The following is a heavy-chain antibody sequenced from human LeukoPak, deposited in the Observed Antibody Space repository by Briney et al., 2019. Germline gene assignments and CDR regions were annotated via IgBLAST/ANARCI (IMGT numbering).Heavy chain of an antibody. J-gene: IGHJ4*02. CDR3: ARAPDYDYVWGTYRLGY. CDR2: INPNTGGT. CDR1: GYTFTGYP. Sequence: GASVKVSCKASGYTFTGYPIHWVRQAPGQGLEWMGWINPNTGGTNYAQKFQGRVTMTRDTSISTVYMELSSLRFDDTAVFYCARAPDYDYVWGTYRLGYWGQGTLVTVSS. D-gene: IGHD3-16*02. V-gene: IGHV1-2*02.